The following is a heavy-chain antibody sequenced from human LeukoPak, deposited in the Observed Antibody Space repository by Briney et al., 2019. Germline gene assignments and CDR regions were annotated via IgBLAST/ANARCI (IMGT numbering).Heavy chain of an antibody. V-gene: IGHV3-48*01. CDR2: INSRSSSI. CDR1: GFTLSSYS. Sequence: GGSLRLSCAASGFTLSSYSTNWVRQAPGKGLEWVSYINSRSSSIDYAASVKGRFTISRDNAENSLFLQINSLRAEDSAIYYCAREPNFDDHAFDYWGQGTLVTVSS. D-gene: IGHD3-9*01. J-gene: IGHJ4*02. CDR3: AREPNFDDHAFDY.